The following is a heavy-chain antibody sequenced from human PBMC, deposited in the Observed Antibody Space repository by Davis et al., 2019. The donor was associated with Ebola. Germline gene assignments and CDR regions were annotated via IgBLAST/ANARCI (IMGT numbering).Heavy chain of an antibody. D-gene: IGHD3-10*01. CDR3: ARHSLWFRELLYLRPGGMDV. J-gene: IGHJ6*02. Sequence: MPSETLSLTCTVSGGSISSYYWSWIRQPPGKGLEWIGYIYYSGSTNYNPSLKSRVTISVDTSKNQFSLKLSSVTAADTAVYYCARHSLWFRELLYLRPGGMDVWGQGTTVTVSS. CDR1: GGSISSYY. V-gene: IGHV4-59*08. CDR2: IYYSGST.